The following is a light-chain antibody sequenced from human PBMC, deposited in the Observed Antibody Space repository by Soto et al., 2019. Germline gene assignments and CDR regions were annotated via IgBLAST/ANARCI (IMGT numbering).Light chain of an antibody. Sequence: QSALTQPPSVSAAPGQQVTISCSGGTSNLGNNYVSWYQQFPGTAPRLLIYDTNNRPSGIPDRFSGSKSGTSATLGITGLQTGDEAVYYCGAWDTTLSGVLFGGGTQLTVL. CDR2: DTN. CDR3: GAWDTTLSGVL. CDR1: TSNLGNNY. J-gene: IGLJ2*01. V-gene: IGLV1-51*01.